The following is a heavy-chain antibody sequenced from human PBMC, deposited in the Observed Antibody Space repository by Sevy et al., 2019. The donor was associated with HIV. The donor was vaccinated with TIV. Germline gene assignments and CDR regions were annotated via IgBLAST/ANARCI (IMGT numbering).Heavy chain of an antibody. CDR1: GFTFRSYW. D-gene: IGHD2-2*01. J-gene: IGHJ6*02. Sequence: GGSLRLSCAVSGFTFRSYWMSWVRPAPGKGLEWVAHIKVDGSEKYHVDSVKGRFTISRDNAKNSLFLQMNSLRVEDTAVYYCARDCSSTSCLWGLDVWGQGTAVTVSS. CDR3: ARDCSSTSCLWGLDV. V-gene: IGHV3-7*03. CDR2: IKVDGSEK.